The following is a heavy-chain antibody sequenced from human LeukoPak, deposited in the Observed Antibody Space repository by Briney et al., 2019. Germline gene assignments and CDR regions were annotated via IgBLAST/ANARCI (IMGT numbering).Heavy chain of an antibody. CDR2: INHSRST. Sequence: SETLSLTCAVYGGSFSGYYWSWIRQPPGKGLEWIGEINHSRSTNYNPSLKSRVTISVDTSKNQFSLKLSSVTAADTAVYYCARGRSSSWYVFPQGRDYWGQGTLVTVSS. V-gene: IGHV4-34*01. J-gene: IGHJ4*02. D-gene: IGHD6-13*01. CDR3: ARGRSSSWYVFPQGRDY. CDR1: GGSFSGYY.